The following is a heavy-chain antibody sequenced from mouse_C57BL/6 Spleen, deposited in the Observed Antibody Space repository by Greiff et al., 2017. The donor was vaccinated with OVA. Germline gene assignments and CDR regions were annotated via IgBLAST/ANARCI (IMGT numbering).Heavy chain of an antibody. CDR3: ARNYGRAYAMDY. Sequence: EVKLQESGPGLVKPSQSLSLTCSVTGYSITSGYYWNWIRQLPGNKLEWMGYISYDGSNNYNPSLKNRIPITRDTSKNQFFLKLNSVTTEDTATYYCARNYGRAYAMDYWGQGTSVTVSS. D-gene: IGHD1-1*02. CDR1: GYSITSGYY. J-gene: IGHJ4*01. V-gene: IGHV3-6*01. CDR2: ISYDGSN.